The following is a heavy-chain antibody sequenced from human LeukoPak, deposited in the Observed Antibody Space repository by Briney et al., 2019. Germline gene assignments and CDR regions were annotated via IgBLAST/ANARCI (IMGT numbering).Heavy chain of an antibody. D-gene: IGHD2-2*01. CDR2: INPNSGGT. CDR1: GYTFTGYY. V-gene: IGHV1-2*02. Sequence: ASVKVSCKASGYTFTGYYMHWVRQAPGQGLEWMGWINPNSGGTNYAQKFQGRVTMTRDTSISTAYMELSRLRSDDTAVYYCARDDTDIVVVPAALAKGAFDIWGQGTMVTVS. CDR3: ARDDTDIVVVPAALAKGAFDI. J-gene: IGHJ3*02.